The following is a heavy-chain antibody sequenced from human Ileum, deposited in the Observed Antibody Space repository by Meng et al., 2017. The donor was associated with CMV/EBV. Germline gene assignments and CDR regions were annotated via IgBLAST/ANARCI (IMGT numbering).Heavy chain of an antibody. J-gene: IGHJ4*02. V-gene: IGHV3-30*02. CDR2: IRYDGSNK. CDR3: TSSGWYPPFDY. CDR1: ELTFRSYS. Sequence: VQLVASGVGMIQPGGPLVLACAAYELTFRSYSMHWVRQAPGKGLEWVASIRYDGSNKYYADSVKGRFTISRDNSKNTLYLQMNSLRAEDTAVYYCTSSGWYPPFDYWGQGTLVTVSS. D-gene: IGHD6-19*01.